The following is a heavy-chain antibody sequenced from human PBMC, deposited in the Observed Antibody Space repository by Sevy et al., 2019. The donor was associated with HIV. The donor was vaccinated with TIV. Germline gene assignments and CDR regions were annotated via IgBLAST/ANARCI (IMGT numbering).Heavy chain of an antibody. V-gene: IGHV3-15*01. D-gene: IGHD3-22*01. Sequence: GGSLRLSCAASGFTFSNAWMSWVRQAPGKGLEWVGRIKSKTDGGKTDYAAPLKGRVTISRDDSKNTLYLQMNSLKTGDTAEYYCTTNTYYYDSRGYPNAFDICGQGTMVTVSS. CDR3: TTNTYYYDSRGYPNAFDI. J-gene: IGHJ3*02. CDR1: GFTFSNAW. CDR2: IKSKTDGGKT.